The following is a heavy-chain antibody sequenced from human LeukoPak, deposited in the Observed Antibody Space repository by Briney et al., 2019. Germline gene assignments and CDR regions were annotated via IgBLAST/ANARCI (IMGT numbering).Heavy chain of an antibody. CDR1: GYSISSGYY. CDR2: IYHSGST. J-gene: IGHJ4*02. CDR3: VKSARYSFDS. V-gene: IGHV4-38-2*02. Sequence: SETLSLTCTVSGYSISSGYYWGWIRPPPGKGGEWIGRIYHSGSTYYKPSLKRRVTIGGDTGKNHVSLKLSSVTAADTAVYYCVKSARYSFDSWGQGTLVTVSS.